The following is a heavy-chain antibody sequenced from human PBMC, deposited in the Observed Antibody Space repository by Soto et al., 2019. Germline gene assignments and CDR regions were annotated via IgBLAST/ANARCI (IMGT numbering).Heavy chain of an antibody. CDR3: ASDAGIAVAGY. J-gene: IGHJ4*02. CDR2: INHSGST. CDR1: GGSFSGYY. Sequence: QVQLQQWGAGLLKPSETLSLTCAVYGGSFSGYYWSWIRQPPGKGLEWIGEINHSGSTNYNPSLKSRVTISVDTSKNQFSLKLSSVTAADTAVYYCASDAGIAVAGYWGQGTLVTVSS. D-gene: IGHD6-19*01. V-gene: IGHV4-34*01.